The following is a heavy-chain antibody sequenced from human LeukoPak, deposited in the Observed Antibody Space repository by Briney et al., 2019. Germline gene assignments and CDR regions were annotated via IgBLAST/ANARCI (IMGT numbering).Heavy chain of an antibody. CDR3: ARSATYGNYVTDYFDS. J-gene: IGHJ4*02. D-gene: IGHD4-11*01. V-gene: IGHV4-61*02. CDR2: ISTSGGT. Sequence: SETLSLTCSVSGGSVNRGSYYWTWIRQPAGKGLEWLGRISTSGGTTYSPSLKSRVTISLDTSRNQFFLRLNSLTAADTALYYCARSATYGNYVTDYFDSWGQGTLVTVSS. CDR1: GGSVNRGSYY.